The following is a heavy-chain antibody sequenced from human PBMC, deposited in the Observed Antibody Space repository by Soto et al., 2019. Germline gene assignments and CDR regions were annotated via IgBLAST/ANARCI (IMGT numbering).Heavy chain of an antibody. CDR2: INPSGGST. J-gene: IGHJ4*02. D-gene: IGHD3-3*01. CDR1: GYTFTSYY. CDR3: AREPPQATIFGVAPDY. Sequence: GASVKVSCKASGYTFTSYYMHWVRQAPGQGLEWMGIINPSGGSTSYAQKFQGRVTMTRDTSTSTVYMELSSLRSEDTAVYYCAREPPQATIFGVAPDYWGQGTLVTVSS. V-gene: IGHV1-46*01.